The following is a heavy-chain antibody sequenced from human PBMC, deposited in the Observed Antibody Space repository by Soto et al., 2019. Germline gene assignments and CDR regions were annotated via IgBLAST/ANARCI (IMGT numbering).Heavy chain of an antibody. CDR1: GGSSSRTGYY. CDR2: TYYTGST. J-gene: IGHJ4*02. D-gene: IGHD6-13*01. Sequence: SETLSLTCTVSGGSSSRTGYYWGWIRQSPGKGLEWIGSTYYTGSTYYNPSLRRRVTISFDTSKTQFSLGLTSVTASDTAVYYCARPDSSSWAAPFGSWGQGTLVTVSS. V-gene: IGHV4-39*01. CDR3: ARPDSSSWAAPFGS.